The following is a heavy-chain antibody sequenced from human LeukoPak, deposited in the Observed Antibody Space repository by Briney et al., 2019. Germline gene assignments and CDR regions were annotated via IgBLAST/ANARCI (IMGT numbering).Heavy chain of an antibody. Sequence: PGRSLRLSCAASGFTFSSYAMHWVRQAPGKGLEWVAVISYDGSNKYYADSVKGRFTISRDNAKNSLYLQMNSLRAEDTALYHCAREYCSSTSCSGRGNYMDVWGKGTTVTVSS. J-gene: IGHJ6*03. V-gene: IGHV3-30-3*01. D-gene: IGHD2-2*01. CDR3: AREYCSSTSCSGRGNYMDV. CDR1: GFTFSSYA. CDR2: ISYDGSNK.